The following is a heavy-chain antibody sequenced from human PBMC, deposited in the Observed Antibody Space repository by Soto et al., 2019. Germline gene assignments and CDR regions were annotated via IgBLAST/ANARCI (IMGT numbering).Heavy chain of an antibody. CDR2: IIPIFGTA. CDR1: GGTFSSYA. V-gene: IGHV1-69*13. J-gene: IGHJ4*02. D-gene: IGHD1-26*01. CDR3: ASDGLVGATTLFDY. Sequence: ASVKVSCKASGGTFSSYAISWVRQAPGQGLEWMGGIIPIFGTANYAQKFQGRVTITADESTSTAYMELSSLRSEDTAVYYCASDGLVGATTLFDYWGQGTLVTVSS.